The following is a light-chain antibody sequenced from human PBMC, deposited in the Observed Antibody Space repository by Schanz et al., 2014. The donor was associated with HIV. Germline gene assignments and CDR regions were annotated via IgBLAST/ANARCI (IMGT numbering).Light chain of an antibody. J-gene: IGLJ2*01. CDR3: TSYAGSNNVV. Sequence: QSALTQPPSASGSPGQSVTISCTGTRSDIGNYDFVSWYQQHPGQAPKLIIYEVTKRPSGVPARFSGSKSDNTASLTVSGLQADDEADYYCTSYAGSNNVVFGGGTKLTVL. CDR1: RSDIGNYDF. V-gene: IGLV2-8*01. CDR2: EVT.